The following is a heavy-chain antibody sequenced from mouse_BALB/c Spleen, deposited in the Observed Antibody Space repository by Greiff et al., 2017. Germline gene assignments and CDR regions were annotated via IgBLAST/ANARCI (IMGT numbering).Heavy chain of an antibody. CDR1: GYSFTSYW. D-gene: IGHD2-4*01. CDR2: IHPPDSET. CDR3: ARRGMDYDDVAFAY. V-gene: IGHV1-61*01. Sequence: QVQLQQPGAELVRPGASVKLSCKASGYSFTSYWMNWVAQRPGQGLEGIGMIHPPDSETMLNQKFKDKATLTVDKSSSTAYMQLSSPTSEDSAVYYCARRGMDYDDVAFAYWGQGTLVTVSA. J-gene: IGHJ3*01.